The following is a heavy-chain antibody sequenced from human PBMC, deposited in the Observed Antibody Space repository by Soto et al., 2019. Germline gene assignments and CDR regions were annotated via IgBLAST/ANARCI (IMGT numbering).Heavy chain of an antibody. CDR1: GFTFSSYA. CDR2: ISGSGGST. V-gene: IGHV3-23*01. D-gene: IGHD5-12*01. CDR3: AKDRAHIGGLRLPVLGGMDV. J-gene: IGHJ6*02. Sequence: GGSLRLSCAAPGFTFSSYAMSWVRQAPGKGLEWVSAISGSGGSTYYADSVKGRFTISRDNSKNTPYQQMNSLRAEDTAVYYCAKDRAHIGGLRLPVLGGMDVWGQGTTVTVSS.